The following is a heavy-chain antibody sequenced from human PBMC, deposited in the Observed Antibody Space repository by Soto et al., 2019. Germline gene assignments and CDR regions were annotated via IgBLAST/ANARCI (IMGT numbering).Heavy chain of an antibody. CDR1: GFTFSSYD. J-gene: IGHJ3*01. D-gene: IGHD3-3*01. CDR2: IGTAGDT. V-gene: IGHV3-13*01. CDR3: ARLKREYYDFWSGPRTYAFAV. Sequence: GGSLRLSCAASGFTFSSYDMHWVRQATGKGLEWVSAIGTAGDTYYPGSVKGRFTISRENAKNSLYLQMNSLRAGDTAVYYCARLKREYYDFWSGPRTYAFAVCGQGTMVTVSS.